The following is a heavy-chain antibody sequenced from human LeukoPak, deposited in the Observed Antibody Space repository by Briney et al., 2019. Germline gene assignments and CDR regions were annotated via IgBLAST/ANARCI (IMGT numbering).Heavy chain of an antibody. CDR1: GYSFTSYW. D-gene: IGHD6-19*01. CDR2: IYPGDSDT. J-gene: IGHJ5*02. Sequence: GESLQISCKGSGYSFTSYWIGWVRQMPGKGLEWMGIIYPGDSDTRYSPSFQGQVTISADKSISTAYLQWSSLKASDTAMYYCARLPIDIAVAGWFDPWGQGTLVTVSS. V-gene: IGHV5-51*01. CDR3: ARLPIDIAVAGWFDP.